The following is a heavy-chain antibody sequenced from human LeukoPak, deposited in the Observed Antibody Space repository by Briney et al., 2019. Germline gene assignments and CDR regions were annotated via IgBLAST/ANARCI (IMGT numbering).Heavy chain of an antibody. CDR2: ISAYNGNT. J-gene: IGHJ5*02. V-gene: IGHV1-18*01. CDR3: ARVVLYDFWSGLNWFDP. D-gene: IGHD3-3*01. CDR1: GYTFTSYG. Sequence: ASVKVSCKASGYTFTSYGISWVRQAPGQGLEWMGWISAYNGNTNYAQKLQGRVTMTTDTSTSTAYMELRSLRSDDTAVYYCARVVLYDFWSGLNWFDPWGQGTLVTVSS.